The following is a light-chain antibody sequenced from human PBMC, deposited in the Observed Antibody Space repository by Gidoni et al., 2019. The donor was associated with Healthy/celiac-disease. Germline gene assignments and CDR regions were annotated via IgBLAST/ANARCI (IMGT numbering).Light chain of an antibody. CDR3: QQYNSYSWT. CDR2: DAS. Sequence: DLQMNQSPSTLSASVGDRVTISCRASQSISSWLAWYQQKPGKAPKLLIYDASSLERGVPSRFSGSGSGTEFTLTISSLQPDDFATYYCQQYNSYSWTFGQGTKVEIK. V-gene: IGKV1-5*01. J-gene: IGKJ1*01. CDR1: QSISSW.